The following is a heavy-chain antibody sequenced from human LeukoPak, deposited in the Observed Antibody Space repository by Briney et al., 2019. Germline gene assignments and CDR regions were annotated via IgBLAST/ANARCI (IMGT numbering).Heavy chain of an antibody. CDR3: ARGPTTVTRAFDY. J-gene: IGHJ4*02. CDR1: GGSISSYY. D-gene: IGHD4-17*01. CDR2: IYTSGST. V-gene: IGHV4-4*07. Sequence: TSETLSLTCTVSGGSISSYYWSWIRQPPGKGLEWIGRIYTSGSTNYNPSLKSRVTMSVDTSKNQFSLNLNSVTAADTAVYYCARGPTTVTRAFDYWGQGTLVTVSS.